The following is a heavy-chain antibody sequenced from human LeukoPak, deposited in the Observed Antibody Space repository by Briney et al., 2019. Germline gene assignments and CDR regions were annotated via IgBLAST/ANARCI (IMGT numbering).Heavy chain of an antibody. Sequence: GGSLRLSCAASGFTFSSYAMSWVRQAPGKGLEWVSAISGSGGSTYYADSVKGRFTISRDNSKNTLYLQMNSLRAEDTAVYYCAKDHPSGYYYDSSVPLDYWGQGTLVTVSS. CDR3: AKDHPSGYYYDSSVPLDY. J-gene: IGHJ4*02. V-gene: IGHV3-23*01. CDR1: GFTFSSYA. CDR2: ISGSGGST. D-gene: IGHD3-22*01.